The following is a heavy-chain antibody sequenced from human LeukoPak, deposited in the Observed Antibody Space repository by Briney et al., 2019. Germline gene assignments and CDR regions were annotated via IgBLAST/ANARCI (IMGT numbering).Heavy chain of an antibody. CDR2: IYYTGST. CDR1: GDSISTYY. CDR3: ARDRSPTFGGVVVIGDFDH. J-gene: IGHJ4*02. D-gene: IGHD3-16*02. V-gene: IGHV4-59*01. Sequence: SETLSLTCTVSGDSISTYYWSWIRQPPGKGLEWIGYIYYTGSTNYNPSLKSRVTTSVDTSNNQFSLPVTSVTAPDTAVYYCARDRSPTFGGVVVIGDFDHWGQGTLVTVSS.